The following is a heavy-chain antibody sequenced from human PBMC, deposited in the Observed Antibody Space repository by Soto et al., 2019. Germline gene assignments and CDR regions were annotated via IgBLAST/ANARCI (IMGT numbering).Heavy chain of an antibody. CDR1: GFSFSTYG. J-gene: IGHJ4*02. V-gene: IGHV3-33*03. CDR2: ILHDGSIK. CDR3: AKDVPDWGRDFDY. Sequence: QVQLVESGGGGVQPGMSLRLSCAASGFSFSTYGMHWVRQVPGKGLEGVAVILHDGSIKYYGDSEKGRFTISRDNYKNTLYLQMDSLRAEDTAVYYCAKDVPDWGRDFDYWGQGTLVTVSS. D-gene: IGHD2-2*01.